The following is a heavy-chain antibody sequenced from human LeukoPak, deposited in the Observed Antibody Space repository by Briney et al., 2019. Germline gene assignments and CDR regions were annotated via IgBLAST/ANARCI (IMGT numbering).Heavy chain of an antibody. Sequence: PSETLSLTCSVSGYSISGGYYWGWVRQPPGKGLEWIGTIHYSGSTSYNPSLESRVTISVDPSKNQFSLKVTSVTAADTAVYYCAKDFCFPDSSGYYCEIDYWGQGTLVTVSS. CDR2: IHYSGST. J-gene: IGHJ4*02. CDR3: AKDFCFPDSSGYYCEIDY. D-gene: IGHD3-22*01. V-gene: IGHV4-38-2*02. CDR1: GYSISGGYY.